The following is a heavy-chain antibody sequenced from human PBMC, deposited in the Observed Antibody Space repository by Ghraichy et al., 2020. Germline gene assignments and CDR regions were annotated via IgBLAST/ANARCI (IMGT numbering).Heavy chain of an antibody. J-gene: IGHJ5*02. D-gene: IGHD2-2*02. CDR1: GFTFSSYS. Sequence: ESLNISCAASGFTFSSYSMNWVRQAPGKGLEWVSSISSSSSYIYYADSVKGRFTISRDNAKNSLYLQMNSLRAEDTAVYYCARDLVPAAINWFDPWGQGTLVTVSS. V-gene: IGHV3-21*01. CDR2: ISSSSSYI. CDR3: ARDLVPAAINWFDP.